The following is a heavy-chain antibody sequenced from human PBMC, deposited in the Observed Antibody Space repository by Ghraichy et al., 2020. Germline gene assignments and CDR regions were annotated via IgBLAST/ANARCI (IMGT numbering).Heavy chain of an antibody. D-gene: IGHD2-2*02. J-gene: IGHJ4*02. CDR2: INHSGST. CDR1: GGSFSSYY. Sequence: SQTLSLTCAVYGGSFSSYYWSWIRQPPGKGLEWIGEINHSGSTNYNPSLKSRVTISVDTSKNQFSLKLSSVTAADTAVYYCASEGYCSSTSCYSLHYFDYWAQGTLVTVSS. CDR3: ASEGYCSSTSCYSLHYFDY. V-gene: IGHV4-34*01.